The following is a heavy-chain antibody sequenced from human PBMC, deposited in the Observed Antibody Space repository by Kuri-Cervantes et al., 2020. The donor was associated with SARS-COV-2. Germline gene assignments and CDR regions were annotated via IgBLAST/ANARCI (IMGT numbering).Heavy chain of an antibody. CDR2: IWYDGSNK. D-gene: IGHD4-23*01. CDR1: GFTFSSYG. Sequence: GESRKSSCAASGFTFSSYGMHWVRQAPGKGLEWLAVIWYDGSNKYYADSVKGRFTISRDNSKNTLYLQMNSLRAEDTAVYYCARDPPHGTDSGGSMDVWGQGTTVTVSS. CDR3: ARDPPHGTDSGGSMDV. V-gene: IGHV3-33*01. J-gene: IGHJ6*02.